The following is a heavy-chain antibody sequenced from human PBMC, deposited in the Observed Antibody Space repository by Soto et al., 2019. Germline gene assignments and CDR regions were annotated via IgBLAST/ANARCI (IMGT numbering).Heavy chain of an antibody. D-gene: IGHD5-12*01. J-gene: IGHJ4*02. CDR2: INSDGTAA. CDR3: ARDLYSGWDY. CDR1: GFMFSAYW. V-gene: IGHV3-74*01. Sequence: VQLLDSGGGLVQPGGSLTLSCAASGFMFSAYWMNWVRQAPGKGPVWVARINSDGTAAYYADSVKGRFTFSRDNTKNTLYLQMNSLSVEDTALYYCARDLYSGWDYWGQGTLVTVSS.